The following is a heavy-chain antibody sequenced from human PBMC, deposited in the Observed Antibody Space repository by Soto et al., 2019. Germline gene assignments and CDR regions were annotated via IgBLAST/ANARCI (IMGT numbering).Heavy chain of an antibody. J-gene: IGHJ5*02. CDR3: AHKRGYQLLRGWFDP. V-gene: IGHV2-5*02. CDR2: IYWDDDK. Sequence: QITLKESGPTLVKPTQTLTLTCTFSGFSLSTSGVGVGWIRQPPGKALEWLALIYWDDDKRYSPSLKSRLTITKDTSKNQVVRTMTNMDPVDTATYYCAHKRGYQLLRGWFDPWGQGTLVTVSS. D-gene: IGHD2-2*01. CDR1: GFSLSTSGVG.